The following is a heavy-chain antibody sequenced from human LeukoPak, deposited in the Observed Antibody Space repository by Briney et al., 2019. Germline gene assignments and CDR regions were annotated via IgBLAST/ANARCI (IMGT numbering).Heavy chain of an antibody. V-gene: IGHV3-7*04. CDR1: TFIFRNYC. Sequence: PGGSLRLSCAPWTFIFRNYCMSCVRQAPGKGLEWVANIKRDGREKFYVDSVKGRFSISRDNDKNSLYVQMNSLRAEDTAVFYFDRDPGPRVAEDLWAVDIWGQGTMVTVSS. CDR3: DRDPGPRVAEDLWAVDI. J-gene: IGHJ3*02. D-gene: IGHD3/OR15-3a*01. CDR2: IKRDGREK.